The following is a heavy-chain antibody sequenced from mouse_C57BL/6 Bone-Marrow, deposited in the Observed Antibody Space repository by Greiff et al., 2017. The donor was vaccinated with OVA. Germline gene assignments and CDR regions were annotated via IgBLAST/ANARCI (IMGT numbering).Heavy chain of an antibody. Sequence: VHLVESGPELVKPGASVKISCKASGYSFTSYYIHWVKQRPGQGLEWIGWIYPGSGNTKYNEKFKGKATLTADTSSSTAYMQLSSLTSEDAAVYYCASPYYGSSYGFAYWGQGTLVTVSA. J-gene: IGHJ3*01. D-gene: IGHD1-1*01. CDR3: ASPYYGSSYGFAY. V-gene: IGHV1-66*01. CDR2: IYPGSGNT. CDR1: GYSFTSYY.